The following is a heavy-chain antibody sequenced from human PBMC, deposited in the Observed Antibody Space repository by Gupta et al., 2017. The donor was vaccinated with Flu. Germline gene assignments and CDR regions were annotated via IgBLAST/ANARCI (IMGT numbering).Heavy chain of an antibody. CDR3: ARQNDILTGYFGLNWFDP. CDR2: LYFTGSL. Sequence: QPQVQESGPGLVKPSETLSLTCTVSGDSVTSKNSYWGWIRQSPGKGLEWIGSLYFTGSLYYNPSFKSRITISMDTAKNQVSLNLTSVTAADTAVYYCARQNDILTGYFGLNWFDPWGQGMLVTVSS. CDR1: GDSVTSKNSY. V-gene: IGHV4-39*01. D-gene: IGHD3-9*01. J-gene: IGHJ5*02.